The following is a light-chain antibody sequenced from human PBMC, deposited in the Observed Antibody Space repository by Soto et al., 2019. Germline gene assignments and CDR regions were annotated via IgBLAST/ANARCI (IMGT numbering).Light chain of an antibody. J-gene: IGKJ5*01. V-gene: IGKV3-11*01. CDR3: QQSSNSIT. CDR2: DAS. CDR1: QSVSSY. Sequence: EIVLTQSPATLSLSPWERATLSCRASQSVSSYLAWYQQKPGQAPRLLIYDASNRATGIPDRFSGSGSGTDFTLTISSLEPEDFAVYYCQQSSNSITFGQGTRLEIK.